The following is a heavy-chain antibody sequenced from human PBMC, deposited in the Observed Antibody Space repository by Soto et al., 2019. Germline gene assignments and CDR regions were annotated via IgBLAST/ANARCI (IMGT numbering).Heavy chain of an antibody. CDR3: ARHYVWGTDRAYYFDY. D-gene: IGHD3-16*02. V-gene: IGHV4-31*03. CDR2: ISYSGTT. J-gene: IGHJ4*02. CDR1: GGSISSGGYY. Sequence: QVQLQESGPGLVKPSQTLSLTCTVSGGSISSGGYYWSWIRQHPGKGLEWIGYISYSGTTYYNPSLKSRVTTSVDTSKNQFSLNLSSVTAAATALYSCARHYVWGTDRAYYFDYWGQGNLVTVSS.